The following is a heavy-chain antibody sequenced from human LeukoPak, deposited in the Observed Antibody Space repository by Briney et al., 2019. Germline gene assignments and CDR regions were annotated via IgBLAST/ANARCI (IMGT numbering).Heavy chain of an antibody. CDR2: ISYDGSNK. CDR1: GFTFSSYA. D-gene: IGHD6-13*01. V-gene: IGHV3-30-3*01. CDR3: ASPDSRSWYYFDY. Sequence: PGGSLRLSCAASGFTFSSYATHWVRQAPGKGLEWVAVISYDGSNKYYADSVKGRFTISRDNSKNTLYLQMNSLRAEDTAVYYCASPDSRSWYYFDYWGQGTLVTVSS. J-gene: IGHJ4*02.